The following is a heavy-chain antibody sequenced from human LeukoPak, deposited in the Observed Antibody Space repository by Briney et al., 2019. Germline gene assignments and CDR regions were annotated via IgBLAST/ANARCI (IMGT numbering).Heavy chain of an antibody. CDR3: AKDPDY. Sequence: PGGSLRLSCVASGFTFSSYGTHWVRQAPGKGLEWVAFIQYDGSNKYFAGSVKGRFAISRDNSKKTLYLQMNSLRAEDTAVYYCAKDPDYWGQGTLVTVSS. CDR2: IQYDGSNK. CDR1: GFTFSSYG. J-gene: IGHJ4*02. V-gene: IGHV3-30*02.